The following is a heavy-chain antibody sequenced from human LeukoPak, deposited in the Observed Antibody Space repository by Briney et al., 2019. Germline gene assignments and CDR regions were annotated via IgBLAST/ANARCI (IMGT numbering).Heavy chain of an antibody. CDR2: ISGSGGST. V-gene: IGHV3-23*01. D-gene: IGHD4-17*01. CDR1: GFTFSSYA. J-gene: IGHJ6*04. Sequence: GGSLRLSCAASGFTFSSYAMSWVRQAPGKGLEWVSAISGSGGSTYYVDSVKGRFTISRDNSKNTLYLQMNSLRAEDTAVYYCAKRTVTKGGYYYGRDVWGKGTTVTVSS. CDR3: AKRTVTKGGYYYGRDV.